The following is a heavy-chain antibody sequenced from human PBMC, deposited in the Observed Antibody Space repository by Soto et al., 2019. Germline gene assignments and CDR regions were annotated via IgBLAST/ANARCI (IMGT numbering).Heavy chain of an antibody. CDR1: GYTFTGYY. D-gene: IGHD4-17*01. J-gene: IGHJ5*02. Sequence: QVQLVQSGAEVKKPGASVKVSCKASGYTFTGYYMHWVRQAPGQGLEWMGWINPNSGGTNYAQKFQGWVTMTRDTSVSTAYMELSRLRSDDTAVYYCARDTGIYSDYGPSWFDPWGQGTLVTVSS. CDR2: INPNSGGT. CDR3: ARDTGIYSDYGPSWFDP. V-gene: IGHV1-2*04.